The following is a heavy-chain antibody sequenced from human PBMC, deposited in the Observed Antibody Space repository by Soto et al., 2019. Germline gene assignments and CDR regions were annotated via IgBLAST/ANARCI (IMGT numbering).Heavy chain of an antibody. D-gene: IGHD2-2*01. CDR3: AKLAGYCSSSSCYGHYAMDV. J-gene: IGHJ6*02. Sequence: SETLSLTCAVYGGSFSGYYWSWIRQPPGKGLEWIGEINHSGSTNYNPSLKSRVTISVDTSKNQFSLKLSSVTAADTAVYYCAKLAGYCSSSSCYGHYAMDVCGPGTTVTLSS. V-gene: IGHV4-34*01. CDR1: GGSFSGYY. CDR2: INHSGST.